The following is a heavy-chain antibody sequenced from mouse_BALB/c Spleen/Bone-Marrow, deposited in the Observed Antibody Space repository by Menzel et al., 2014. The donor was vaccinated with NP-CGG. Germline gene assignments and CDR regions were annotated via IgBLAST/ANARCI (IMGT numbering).Heavy chain of an antibody. CDR3: TRFPH. CDR1: GYTFTNYY. V-gene: IGHV1S81*02. J-gene: IGHJ4*01. CDR2: INPSNGGT. Sequence: VQLQQSGAELVKPGASVKLSCRASGYTFTNYYMYWVKQRPGQGLEWIGEINPSNGGTNFNEKFKSKATLPVDKSSRTGYIQHRSLTSEDSAVYQCTRFPHWGHRTSGTVSS.